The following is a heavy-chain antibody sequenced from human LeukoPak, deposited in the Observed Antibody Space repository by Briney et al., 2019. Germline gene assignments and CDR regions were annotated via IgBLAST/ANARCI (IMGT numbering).Heavy chain of an antibody. V-gene: IGHV1-69*13. J-gene: IGHJ4*02. CDR1: GGTLSGYA. D-gene: IGHD3-22*01. CDR2: IIPIFGTA. Sequence: ASVKVSCKASGGTLSGYAISWVRQAPGQGLEWMGGIIPIFGTANYAQKFQGRVTITADESTSTVYMELRSLRSDDTAVYYCARENYYDGSGSPSASAPVDHWGQGTLVTVSS. CDR3: ARENYYDGSGSPSASAPVDH.